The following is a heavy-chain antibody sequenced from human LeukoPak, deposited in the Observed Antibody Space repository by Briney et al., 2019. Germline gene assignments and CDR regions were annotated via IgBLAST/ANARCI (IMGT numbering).Heavy chain of an antibody. CDR3: ARDPYSYGYRYFDY. CDR2: INHSGST. Sequence: SETLSLTCAVYGGSFSGYYWSWIRQPPGKGLEWIGEINHSGSTNYNPSLKSRVTISVDTSKNQFSLKLSSVTAADTAVYYCARDPYSYGYRYFDYWGQGTLVTVSS. V-gene: IGHV4-34*01. J-gene: IGHJ4*02. D-gene: IGHD5-18*01. CDR1: GGSFSGYY.